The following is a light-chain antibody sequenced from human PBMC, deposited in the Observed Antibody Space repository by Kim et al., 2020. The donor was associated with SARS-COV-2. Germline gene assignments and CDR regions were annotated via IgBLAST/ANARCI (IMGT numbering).Light chain of an antibody. J-gene: IGLJ3*02. CDR3: AAWDDGLNAPV. CDR1: ASNIGKNA. Sequence: QSVLTQPPSVSEAPWQRVTISCSGSASNIGKNAVNWYQQLPGKAPKLLIYFDDLLPSGISDRSSASKSGTSASLAISGLQSVDEADYYCAAWDDGLNAPVFGGGTQLTVL. CDR2: FDD. V-gene: IGLV1-36*01.